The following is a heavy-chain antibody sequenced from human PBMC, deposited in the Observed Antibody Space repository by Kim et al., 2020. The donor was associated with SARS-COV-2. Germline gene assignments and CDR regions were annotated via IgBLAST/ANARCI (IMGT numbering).Heavy chain of an antibody. CDR3: ARNSGGSGGDY. J-gene: IGHJ4*02. Sequence: RYSPSFQGQVTISADKSITTAYLQWSSLKASDTAMYYCARNSGGSGGDYWGQGTLVTVSS. D-gene: IGHD6-25*01. V-gene: IGHV5-51*01.